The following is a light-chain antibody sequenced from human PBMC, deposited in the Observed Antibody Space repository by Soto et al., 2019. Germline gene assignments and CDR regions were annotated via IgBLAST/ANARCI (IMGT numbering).Light chain of an antibody. J-gene: IGLJ3*02. CDR2: EIT. V-gene: IGLV2-23*02. Sequence: QSVLTQPASVSGSPGQSITISCTGSRSDVGYYNPVSWYQQHPGQAPKLIIYEITKRPSGVSNRFSGPESGNTASLTISGLQAEDEADYYCCSYAAFGTWVFGGGTKLTVL. CDR1: RSDVGYYNP. CDR3: CSYAAFGTWV.